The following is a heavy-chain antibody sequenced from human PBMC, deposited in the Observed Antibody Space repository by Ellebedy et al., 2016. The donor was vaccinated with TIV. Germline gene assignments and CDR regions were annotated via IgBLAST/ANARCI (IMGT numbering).Heavy chain of an antibody. CDR3: ARHDFWSGSLEY. CDR2: ISAYNGNT. J-gene: IGHJ4*02. CDR1: GYTFTSYG. D-gene: IGHD3-3*01. Sequence: ASVNVSCXASGYTFTSYGISWVRQAPGQGLEWMGWISAYNGNTNYAQKLQGRVTMTTDTSTSTAYMELSSLRSEDTAVYYCARHDFWSGSLEYWGQGTLVTVSS. V-gene: IGHV1-18*01.